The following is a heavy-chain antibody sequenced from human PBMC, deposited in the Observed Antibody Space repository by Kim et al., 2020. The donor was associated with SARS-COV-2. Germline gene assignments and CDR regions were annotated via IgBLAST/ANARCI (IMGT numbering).Heavy chain of an antibody. CDR1: GGSQSNYY. CDR3: TRGEVLHGTVY. D-gene: IGHD1-26*01. V-gene: IGHV4-34*01. J-gene: IGHJ4*02. CDR2: INDRGST. Sequence: SETLSLTCGVSGGSQSNYYWSWIRQPPGKGLEWIGEINDRGSTNYITALKSRVTISLDTSKNQFTLKMRSVAVADTAVYYCTRGEVLHGTVYWAQGTLVTVS.